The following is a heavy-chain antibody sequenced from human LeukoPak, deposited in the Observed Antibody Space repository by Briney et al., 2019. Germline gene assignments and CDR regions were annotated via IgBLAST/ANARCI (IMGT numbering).Heavy chain of an antibody. Sequence: GRSLRLSSAASVFTFSSYAMSWVRQAPGKGLEGTTAISGSGGSTYYADSVKGRFTISRDNSKNTLYLQMNSLRAEDTAVYYCAARRGYSSSWPFDYWGQGTLVTVSS. CDR2: ISGSGGST. CDR1: VFTFSSYA. V-gene: IGHV3-23*01. D-gene: IGHD6-13*01. J-gene: IGHJ4*02. CDR3: AARRGYSSSWPFDY.